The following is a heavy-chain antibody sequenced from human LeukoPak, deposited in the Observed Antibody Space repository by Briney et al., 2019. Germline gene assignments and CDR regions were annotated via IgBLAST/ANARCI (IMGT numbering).Heavy chain of an antibody. CDR3: AGKNYYGSGSYSHDY. CDR1: GFTFSSYS. J-gene: IGHJ4*02. Sequence: GGSLSLSCAASGFTFSSYSLNWVRQAPGRGLEWVSSISSSSSYIYYAYSEKRLFTIARDNAKNSLYLQMNSLRAEDTAVYYCAGKNYYGSGSYSHDYWGQGTLVTVSS. CDR2: ISSSSSYI. D-gene: IGHD3-10*01. V-gene: IGHV3-21*01.